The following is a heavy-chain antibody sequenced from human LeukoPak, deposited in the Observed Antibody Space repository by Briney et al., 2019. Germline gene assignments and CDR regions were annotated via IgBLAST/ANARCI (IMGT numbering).Heavy chain of an antibody. CDR3: ARVDGYNSV. Sequence: SETLSLTCAVYGGSFSGYYWSWIRQPPGKGLEWIGEINHSGSTNYNPSLKSRVTMSVDTSKNQFSLKLSSVTAADTAVYYCARVDGYNSVWGQGTLVTVSS. D-gene: IGHD5-24*01. CDR2: INHSGST. V-gene: IGHV4-34*01. CDR1: GGSFSGYY. J-gene: IGHJ4*02.